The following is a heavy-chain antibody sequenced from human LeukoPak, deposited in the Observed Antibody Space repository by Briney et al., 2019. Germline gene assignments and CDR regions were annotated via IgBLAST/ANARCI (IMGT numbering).Heavy chain of an antibody. J-gene: IGHJ6*03. Sequence: GGSLRLSCAAAGFTFSDYGMNWVRQAPGKGLEWVSGISGSGISTYYADSVKGRFTISRDNSKNTLYLQMNSLRAEDTAVYYCARSNYDFWSGYFTYYYYYYYMDVWGKGTTVTVSS. V-gene: IGHV3-23*01. CDR3: ARSNYDFWSGYFTYYYYYYYMDV. CDR1: GFTFSDYG. CDR2: ISGSGIST. D-gene: IGHD3-3*01.